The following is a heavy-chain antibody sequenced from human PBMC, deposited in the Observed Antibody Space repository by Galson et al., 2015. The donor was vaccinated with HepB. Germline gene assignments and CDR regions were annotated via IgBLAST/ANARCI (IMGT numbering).Heavy chain of an antibody. Sequence: SLRLSCAASGFTFSSYGMHWVRQAPGKGLEWVAVISYDGSNKYYADSVKGRFTISRDNSKNTLYLQMNSLRAEDTAVYYCAKERAADYYYYGMDVWGQGTTVTVSS. CDR2: ISYDGSNK. D-gene: IGHD6-13*01. CDR1: GFTFSSYG. J-gene: IGHJ6*02. V-gene: IGHV3-30*18. CDR3: AKERAADYYYYGMDV.